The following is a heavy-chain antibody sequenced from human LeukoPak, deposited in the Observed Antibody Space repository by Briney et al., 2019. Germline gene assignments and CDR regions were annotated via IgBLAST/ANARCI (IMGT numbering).Heavy chain of an antibody. J-gene: IGHJ4*02. Sequence: SETLSLTCTVSGGSISSYYWSWIRQPPGKGLEWIGYIYYSGSTNYNPSLKSRVTISVDTSKNQFSLKLSSVTAADTAVYYCARADSSCYYPLWGQGTLVTVSS. V-gene: IGHV4-59*01. D-gene: IGHD3-22*01. CDR2: IYYSGST. CDR1: GGSISSYY. CDR3: ARADSSCYYPL.